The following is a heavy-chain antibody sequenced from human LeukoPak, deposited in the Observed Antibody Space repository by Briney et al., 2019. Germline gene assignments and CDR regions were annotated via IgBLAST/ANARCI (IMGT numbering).Heavy chain of an antibody. CDR2: MNPNSGNT. D-gene: IGHD6-13*01. Sequence: ASVKVSCKASGHTFTSYDINWVRQATGQGLEWMGWMNPNSGNTGYAQKFQGRVTITRNTSISTAYMELSSLRSEDTAVYYCARAFVAAAGDDYWGQGTLVTVSS. CDR1: GHTFTSYD. V-gene: IGHV1-8*03. J-gene: IGHJ4*02. CDR3: ARAFVAAAGDDY.